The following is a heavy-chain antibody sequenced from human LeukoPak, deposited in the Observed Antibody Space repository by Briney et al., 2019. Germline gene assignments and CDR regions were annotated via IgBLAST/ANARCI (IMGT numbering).Heavy chain of an antibody. CDR2: ILYRGST. CDR3: VRRGDSHAIFDY. V-gene: IGHV4-39*02. J-gene: IGHJ4*02. CDR1: GVSITTKNYY. D-gene: IGHD5-18*01. Sequence: SETLSLTCTVSGVSITTKNYYWAWIRRPPGKGLEWIGSILYRGSTFYNPSLKSRVTMSVDTSKNHFSLQLTSVTAADTAVYYCVRRGDSHAIFDYWGQGILVTVSS.